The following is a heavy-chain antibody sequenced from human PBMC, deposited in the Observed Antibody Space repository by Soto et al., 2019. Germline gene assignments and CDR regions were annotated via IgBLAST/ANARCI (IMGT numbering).Heavy chain of an antibody. D-gene: IGHD5-12*01. CDR3: ARHSGYSGYETLDY. V-gene: IGHV4-39*01. Sequence: SETLSLTCTVSGGSISSSSYYWGWIRQPPGKGLEWIGSIYYSGSTYYNPSLKSRVTISVDTSKNQFSLKLSSVTAADTAVYYCARHSGYSGYETLDYWGQGTLVTVSS. J-gene: IGHJ4*02. CDR1: GGSISSSSYY. CDR2: IYYSGST.